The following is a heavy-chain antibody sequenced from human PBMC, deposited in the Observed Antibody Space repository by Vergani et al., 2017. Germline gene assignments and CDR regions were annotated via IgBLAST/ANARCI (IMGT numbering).Heavy chain of an antibody. Sequence: QVQLVQSGAEVKKPGASVKVSCKASGGTFSSYAISWVRQAPGQGLEWMGGIIPIFGTANYAQKFQGRVTITADESTSTAYMELSSLRSEDTAVYYCARGERPRYSGRVTPHNWFDPWGQGTLVTVSS. D-gene: IGHD5-12*01. CDR3: ARGERPRYSGRVTPHNWFDP. V-gene: IGHV1-69*01. CDR1: GGTFSSYA. J-gene: IGHJ5*02. CDR2: IIPIFGTA.